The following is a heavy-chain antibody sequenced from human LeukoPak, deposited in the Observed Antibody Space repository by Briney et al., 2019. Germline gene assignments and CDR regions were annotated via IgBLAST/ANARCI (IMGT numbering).Heavy chain of an antibody. D-gene: IGHD3-9*01. V-gene: IGHV1-2*02. CDR3: ASWGYDILTGYLDY. CDR2: INPNSGGT. Sequence: ASGKVSCKASGGTFTGYYMHWVRQAPGQGLEWMGWINPNSGGTNSAQKFQGRVTMTRDTSISTAYMELSRLRSDDTAVYYCASWGYDILTGYLDYWGQGTLVTVSS. J-gene: IGHJ4*02. CDR1: GGTFTGYY.